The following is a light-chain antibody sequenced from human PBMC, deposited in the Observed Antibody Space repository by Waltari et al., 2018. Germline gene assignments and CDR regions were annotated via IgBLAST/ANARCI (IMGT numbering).Light chain of an antibody. V-gene: IGKV3-20*01. Sequence: EIVLTQSPDTLSLSPGERATLSCRASQSIGRYLVWYQQQPGQAPRLLIYGASTRASGIPDRFSGSGSGTDFSLTISRLEPEDFAVYHCQKHDLLPATFGQGTKVEIK. CDR2: GAS. CDR3: QKHDLLPAT. CDR1: QSIGRY. J-gene: IGKJ1*01.